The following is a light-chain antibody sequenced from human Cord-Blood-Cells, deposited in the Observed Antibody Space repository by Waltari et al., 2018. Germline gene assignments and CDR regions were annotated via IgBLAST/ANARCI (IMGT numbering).Light chain of an antibody. Sequence: EIVMTQSPATLSVSPGERATLSCRASQSVSSNLAWYQQKPGQAPRLLIYGASTRATVIPGRFSGSGSWTEFTLTISSLQSEDFAVYYCQQYNNWPPITFGQGTRLEIK. CDR3: QQYNNWPPIT. CDR2: GAS. CDR1: QSVSSN. J-gene: IGKJ5*01. V-gene: IGKV3-15*01.